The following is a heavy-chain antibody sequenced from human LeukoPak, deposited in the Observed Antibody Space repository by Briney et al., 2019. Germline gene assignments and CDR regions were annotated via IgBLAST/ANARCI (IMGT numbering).Heavy chain of an antibody. D-gene: IGHD2-2*01. V-gene: IGHV1-2*02. CDR3: ARDLVPAARAHDAFDI. CDR2: INPNSGGT. J-gene: IGHJ3*02. CDR1: GYTFTGYY. Sequence: ASVKVSCKASGYTFTGYYMHWVRQAPGQGLEWMGWINPNSGGTNYAQKFQGRVTMTRDTSISTAYMELSRLRSDDTAVYYCARDLVPAARAHDAFDIWGQGTMVTVSS.